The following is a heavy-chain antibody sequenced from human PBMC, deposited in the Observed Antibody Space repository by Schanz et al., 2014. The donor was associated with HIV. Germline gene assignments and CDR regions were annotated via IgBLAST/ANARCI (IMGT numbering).Heavy chain of an antibody. V-gene: IGHV1-2*02. D-gene: IGHD6-6*01. Sequence: QVQLVQSGAEVKKPGASVKVSCKASGYTFTGYYLHWIRQAPGQGLEWMGWFNPNSGGRIYPQKFEGRVTMTRDTSISTAYMELSSLRYDDTAVYYCAREPSFSGLDVRGQGTTVIVSS. CDR2: FNPNSGGR. CDR3: AREPSFSGLDV. CDR1: GYTFTGYY. J-gene: IGHJ6*02.